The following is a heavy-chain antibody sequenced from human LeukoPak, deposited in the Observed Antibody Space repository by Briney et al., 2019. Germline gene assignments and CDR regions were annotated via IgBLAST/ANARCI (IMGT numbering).Heavy chain of an antibody. CDR2: ISSSSSTI. V-gene: IGHV3-48*01. Sequence: PGGSLRLSCAASGFTFSSYSMNWVRQAPGKGLEWVSYISSSSSTIYYADSVKGRFTISRDNSKNTLYLQMNSLRAEDTAVYYCAKDPNWNYVGVKGHFDYWGQGTLVTVSS. J-gene: IGHJ4*02. CDR3: AKDPNWNYVGVKGHFDY. D-gene: IGHD1-7*01. CDR1: GFTFSSYS.